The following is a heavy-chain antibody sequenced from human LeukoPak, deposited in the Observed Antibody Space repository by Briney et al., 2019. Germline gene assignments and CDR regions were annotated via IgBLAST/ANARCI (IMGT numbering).Heavy chain of an antibody. D-gene: IGHD3-9*01. CDR2: IYHSGST. V-gene: IGHV4-38-2*02. CDR1: GYSISSAYY. J-gene: IGHJ4*02. CDR3: ARVQHRRLVIDY. Sequence: KASETLSLTCSVSGYSISSAYYWGWIRPPPGKGLEWIGEIYHSGSTNYNPSLKSRVTISVDKSKTQFSLKLSSVTAADTAVYYCARVQHRRLVIDYWGQGTLVTVSS.